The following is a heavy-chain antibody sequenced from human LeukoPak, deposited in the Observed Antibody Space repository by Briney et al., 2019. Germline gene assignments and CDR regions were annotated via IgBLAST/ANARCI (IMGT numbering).Heavy chain of an antibody. CDR3: ARGSPLSRSGCAFDI. Sequence: GGSLRLSCAASGFTLSSYWMSWVRQAPGKGLEWVANIKQDGSEKYYVDSVKGRFTISRDNAKNSLYLQMNSLRAEDRAVYYCARGSPLSRSGCAFDIWGQGTMVTVSS. D-gene: IGHD6-19*01. J-gene: IGHJ3*02. CDR1: GFTLSSYW. CDR2: IKQDGSEK. V-gene: IGHV3-7*01.